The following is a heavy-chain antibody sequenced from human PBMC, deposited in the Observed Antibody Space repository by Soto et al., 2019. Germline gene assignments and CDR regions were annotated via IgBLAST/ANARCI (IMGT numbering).Heavy chain of an antibody. Sequence: ESGPTLVNPTETLTLTCTVSGFSLSNARMGVSWIRQPPGKALEWLAHIFSNDEKSYSTSLKSRLTISKDTSKSQVVLTMTNMDPVDTATYYCARAKIYYDFWSGYYTEAPNWIDPSGQGTLVTVST. V-gene: IGHV2-26*01. CDR3: ARAKIYYDFWSGYYTEAPNWIDP. D-gene: IGHD3-3*01. CDR1: GFSLSNARMG. CDR2: IFSNDEK. J-gene: IGHJ5*02.